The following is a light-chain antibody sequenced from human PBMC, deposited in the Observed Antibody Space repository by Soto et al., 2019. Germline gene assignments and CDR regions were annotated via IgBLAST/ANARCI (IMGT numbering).Light chain of an antibody. J-gene: IGKJ4*01. Sequence: DIVMTQSPDSLAVSLGESATINCKSSQSVLYSSTNKNYLAWYQQKPGQPPKLLIYWASTRESGVPDRFSGSGSGTDFTLTISSLQAEDVAVYYCQQYYSTLLTFGGGSKVEIK. CDR3: QQYYSTLLT. CDR2: WAS. V-gene: IGKV4-1*01. CDR1: QSVLYSSTNKNY.